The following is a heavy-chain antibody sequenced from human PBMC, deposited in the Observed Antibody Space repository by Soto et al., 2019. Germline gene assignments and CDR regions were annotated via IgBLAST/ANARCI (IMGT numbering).Heavy chain of an antibody. D-gene: IGHD5-18*01. CDR3: ARAWPSVDSYGSGVMDV. CDR2: IYHSGST. V-gene: IGHV4-4*02. CDR1: GGSISSSNW. J-gene: IGHJ6*02. Sequence: QVQLQESGPGLVKPSGTLSVTCAVSGGSISSSNWWNWVRQPPGKGLEWIGAIYHSGSTNYNPSLRSRVTISLDKSKNQFSLRVTSVTAADTAEYYCARAWPSVDSYGSGVMDVWGQGTTVTVSS.